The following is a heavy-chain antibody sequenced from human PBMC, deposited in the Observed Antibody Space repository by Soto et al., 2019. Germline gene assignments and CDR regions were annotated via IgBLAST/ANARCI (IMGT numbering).Heavy chain of an antibody. J-gene: IGHJ4*02. V-gene: IGHV3-33*01. CDR1: GFTFSSYG. CDR3: ARGSTSREWDQKGTCDY. D-gene: IGHD1-26*01. CDR2: IWYDGSNK. Sequence: PGGSLRLSCAASGFTFSSYGMHWVRQAPGKGLEWVAVIWYDGSNKYYADSVKGRFTISRDNSKNTLYLQMNSLRAEDTAVYYCARGSTSREWDQKGTCDYWGQGTLVTVSS.